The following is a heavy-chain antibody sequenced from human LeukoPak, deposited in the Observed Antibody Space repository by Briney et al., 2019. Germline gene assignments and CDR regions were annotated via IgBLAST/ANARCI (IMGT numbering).Heavy chain of an antibody. CDR2: ISYDGSNK. Sequence: GGSLRLSCAASGFTFSSYAMHWVRQAPGKGLEWVAVISYDGSNKYYADSVKGRFTISRDNSKNTLYLQMNSLRAEDTAVYYCARDRCSSTSCYLNYYYMDVWGKGTTVTVSS. CDR3: ARDRCSSTSCYLNYYYMDV. CDR1: GFTFSSYA. J-gene: IGHJ6*03. V-gene: IGHV3-30*04. D-gene: IGHD2-2*01.